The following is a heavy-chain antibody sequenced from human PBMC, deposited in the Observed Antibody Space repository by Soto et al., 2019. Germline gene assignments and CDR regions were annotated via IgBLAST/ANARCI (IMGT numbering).Heavy chain of an antibody. J-gene: IGHJ4*02. CDR2: IYHSGST. D-gene: IGHD6-13*01. Sequence: SETLSLTCAVSGGSISSSNWCSWVRQPPGKGLEWIGEIYHSGSTNYNPSLKSRVTISVDKSKNQFSLKLSSVTAADTAVYYCAVGAAAGRFGLDYWGQGTLVTVSS. V-gene: IGHV4-4*02. CDR3: AVGAAAGRFGLDY. CDR1: GGSISSSNW.